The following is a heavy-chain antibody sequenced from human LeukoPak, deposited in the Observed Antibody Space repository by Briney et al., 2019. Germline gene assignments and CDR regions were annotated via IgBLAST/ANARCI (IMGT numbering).Heavy chain of an antibody. D-gene: IGHD6-19*01. J-gene: IGHJ6*02. V-gene: IGHV3-9*01. CDR3: ARGNRDSSGFYYYYGMDV. CDR2: ISWDSKNI. Sequence: GRSLRLSCAASGFTFDDYAMFWVRQAPGKGLEWASGISWDSKNIGYAASVKGRFTISRDNAKNSLHLQLSSLRAEDTAFYYCARGNRDSSGFYYYYGMDVWGQGTTVTVSS. CDR1: GFTFDDYA.